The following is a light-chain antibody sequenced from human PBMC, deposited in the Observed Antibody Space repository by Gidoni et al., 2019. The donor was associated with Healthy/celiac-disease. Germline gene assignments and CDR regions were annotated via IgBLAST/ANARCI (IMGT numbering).Light chain of an antibody. V-gene: IGKV3-20*01. Sequence: IVLTQSPGTLSLSPGERAPLSCRASQSVSSSYLAWYQQKPGQAPRLLIYGASSRATGIPDRFSGSGSGTDFTLTISRLEPEDFAVYYCQQYGSSGTWTFGQGTKVEIK. CDR2: GAS. J-gene: IGKJ1*01. CDR3: QQYGSSGTWT. CDR1: QSVSSSY.